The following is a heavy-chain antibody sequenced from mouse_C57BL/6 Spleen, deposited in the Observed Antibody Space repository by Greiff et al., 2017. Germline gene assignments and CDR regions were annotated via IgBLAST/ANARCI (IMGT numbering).Heavy chain of an antibody. CDR2: INPSNGGT. CDR1: GYTFTSYW. V-gene: IGHV1-53*01. J-gene: IGHJ4*01. CDR3: ARSGGSRYGSLYAMDY. D-gene: IGHD1-1*01. Sequence: QVQLQQPGTELVKPGASVKLSCKASGYTFTSYWMHWVKQRPGQGLEWIGNINPSNGGTNYNEKFKSKATLTVDKSSSTAYMQLSSLTSEDSAVYYCARSGGSRYGSLYAMDYWGQGTSVTVSS.